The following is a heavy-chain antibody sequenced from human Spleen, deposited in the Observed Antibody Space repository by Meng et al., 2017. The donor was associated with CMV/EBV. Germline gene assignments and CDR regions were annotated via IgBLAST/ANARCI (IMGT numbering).Heavy chain of an antibody. J-gene: IGHJ4*02. V-gene: IGHV3-21*04. D-gene: IGHD6-13*01. CDR2: ISSSSSYI. Sequence: GESLKISCAASGFTFSNYNMNWVRQAPGKGLEWVSSISSSSSYIYYADSVKGRFTISRDDAKNSLYLQMNSLRAEDTALYYCARVSISSSWFFDYWGQGTLVTVSS. CDR1: GFTFSNYN. CDR3: ARVSISSSWFFDY.